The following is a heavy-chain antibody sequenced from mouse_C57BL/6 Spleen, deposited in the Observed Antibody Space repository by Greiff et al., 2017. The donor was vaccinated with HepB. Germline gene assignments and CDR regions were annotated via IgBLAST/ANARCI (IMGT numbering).Heavy chain of an antibody. V-gene: IGHV1-54*01. CDR1: GYAFTNYL. CDR3: AREKDMDY. CDR2: INPGSGGT. Sequence: QVQLKESGAELVRPGTSVKVSCKASGYAFTNYLIEWVKQRPGQGLEWIGVINPGSGGTNYNEKFKGKATLTADKSSSTAYMQLSSLTSEDSAVYFCAREKDMDYWGQGTSVTVSS. J-gene: IGHJ4*01.